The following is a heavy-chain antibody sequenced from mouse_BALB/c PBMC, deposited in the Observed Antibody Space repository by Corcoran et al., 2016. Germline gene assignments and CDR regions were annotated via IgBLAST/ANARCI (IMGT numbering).Heavy chain of an antibody. CDR3: TRGHYDSVGDY. V-gene: IGHV9-3-1*01. CDR2: INTYTREP. Sequence: QIQLVQSGPELKKPAETVKISCKASGYTFTNNGINWMKQVPGKALKCMGWINTYTREPRYADDFKGRFVFSLETSASTAYVQINNHKNEYTATYFCTRGHYDSVGDYWGQGTSVTVSS. J-gene: IGHJ4*01. D-gene: IGHD1-1*01. CDR1: GYTFTNNG.